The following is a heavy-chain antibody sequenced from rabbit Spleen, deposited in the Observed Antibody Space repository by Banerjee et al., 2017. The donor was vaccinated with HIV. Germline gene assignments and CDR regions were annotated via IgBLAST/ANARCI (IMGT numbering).Heavy chain of an antibody. J-gene: IGHJ4*01. V-gene: IGHV1S25*01. CDR1: GIDFSSYR. CDR2: ISTGSNT. D-gene: IGHD8-1*01. Sequence: QEQLVESGGGLVQPGASLTLTCKASGIDFSSYRIGWVRQAPGKGLEHIGFISTGSNTYYASWVNGRFTISRTSTTVSLKMTSLTAADTATYLCMRDPGNGYNYFDLWGPGTLVTVS. CDR3: MRDPGNGYNYFDL.